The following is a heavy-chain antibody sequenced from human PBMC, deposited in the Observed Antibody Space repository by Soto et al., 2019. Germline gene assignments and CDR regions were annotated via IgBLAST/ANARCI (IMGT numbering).Heavy chain of an antibody. D-gene: IGHD5-12*01. V-gene: IGHV1-69*02. CDR1: GGTFSSYT. J-gene: IGHJ6*01. CDR3: ARGSGYDAGGADSYYGMDV. Sequence: QVQLVQSGAEVKKPGSSVKVSCKASGGTFSSYTISWVRQAPGQGLEWMGRIIPILGIANYAQKFQGRVTITADKSTSTAYMELSSRRSEDTAVYYGARGSGYDAGGADSYYGMDVWGQGTTVTVSS. CDR2: IIPILGIA.